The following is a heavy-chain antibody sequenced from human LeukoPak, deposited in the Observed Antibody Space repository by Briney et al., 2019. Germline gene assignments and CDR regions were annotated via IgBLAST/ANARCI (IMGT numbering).Heavy chain of an antibody. CDR1: GFAFSSYT. V-gene: IGHV3-21*01. CDR3: ARTYYYGSGSNDY. Sequence: GGSLRLSCAASGFAFSSYTMNWVRQAPGKGLEWVSSISGSTNYIYFADSVRGRFTISRDNAKNSLYLQMNSLRAEDTAVYYCARTYYYGSGSNDYWGQGTLVTVSS. CDR2: ISGSTNYI. J-gene: IGHJ4*02. D-gene: IGHD3-10*01.